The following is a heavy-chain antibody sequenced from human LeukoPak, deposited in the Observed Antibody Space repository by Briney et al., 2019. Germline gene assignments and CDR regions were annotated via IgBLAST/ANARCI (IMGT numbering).Heavy chain of an antibody. J-gene: IGHJ5*02. CDR3: ARGTYYYDSSGYSPCWFDP. CDR2: ISAYNGNT. D-gene: IGHD3-22*01. CDR1: GYTFTSYG. V-gene: IGHV1-18*01. Sequence: ASVKVSCKASGYTFTSYGISWVRQAPGQGLEWMGWISAYNGNTNYAQKLQGRVTMTTDTSTSTAYMELRSLRSDDTAVYYCARGTYYYDSSGYSPCWFDPWGQGTLVTVSS.